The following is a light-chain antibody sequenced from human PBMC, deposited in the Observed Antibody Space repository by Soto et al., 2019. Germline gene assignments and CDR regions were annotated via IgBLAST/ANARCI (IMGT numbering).Light chain of an antibody. CDR1: SIDIGPYDY. J-gene: IGLJ1*01. V-gene: IGLV2-14*01. CDR2: EVT. CDR3: SSYTRNTALV. Sequence: QSALTQPASVSGSPGQSITISCTGISIDIGPYDYVSWYQQHPGKAPKLMIYEVTNRPSGVSHRFSGSKSGSTASLTISGLQAEDEADYYCSSYTRNTALVFGPGTKPTVL.